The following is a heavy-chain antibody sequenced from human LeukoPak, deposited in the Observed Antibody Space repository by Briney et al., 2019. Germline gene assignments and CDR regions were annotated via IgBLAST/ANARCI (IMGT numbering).Heavy chain of an antibody. J-gene: IGHJ5*02. CDR2: FYNSGST. V-gene: IGHV4-4*07. Sequence: SETLSLTCTVSGGSISGYYWSWIRQPAGKGLEWIGRFYNSGSTKYNPSLKSRVTMSVDTSKNQFSLKLSSVTAADTAVYYCASSGPYNWVDPWGQGTLVTVSS. CDR3: ASSGPYNWVDP. CDR1: GGSISGYY.